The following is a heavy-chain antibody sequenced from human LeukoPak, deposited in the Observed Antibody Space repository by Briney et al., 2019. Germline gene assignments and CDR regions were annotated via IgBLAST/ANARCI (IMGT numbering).Heavy chain of an antibody. CDR2: IRYDGNNK. CDR1: GFTSSSYA. J-gene: IGHJ5*02. V-gene: IGHV3-30*02. D-gene: IGHD1-26*01. CDR3: AKNDGNYCDP. Sequence: GGSLRLSCAASGFTSSSYAMSWVRQAPGKGLEWVAFIRYDGNNKHYADSVKGRFTISRDNSKNTLTLQMNSLRPEDTAIYYCAKNDGNYCDPWGQGTLVTVSS.